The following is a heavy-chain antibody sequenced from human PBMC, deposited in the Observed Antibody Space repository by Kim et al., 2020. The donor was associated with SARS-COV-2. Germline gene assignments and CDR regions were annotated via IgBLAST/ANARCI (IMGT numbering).Heavy chain of an antibody. J-gene: IGHJ6*02. V-gene: IGHV4-39*01. CDR2: IYYSGST. CDR1: GGSISSSSYY. CDR3: ARHGYDILTGLGDV. Sequence: SETLSLTCTVSGGSISSSSYYRGWIRQPPGKGLEWIGSIYYSGSTYYNPSLKSRVTISVDTSKNQFSLKLSSVTAADTAVYDCARHGYDILTGLGDVWGQGTTVTVSS. D-gene: IGHD3-9*01.